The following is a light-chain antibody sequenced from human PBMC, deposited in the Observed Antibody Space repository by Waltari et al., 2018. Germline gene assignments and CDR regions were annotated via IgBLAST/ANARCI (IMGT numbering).Light chain of an antibody. J-gene: IGLJ3*02. V-gene: IGLV8-61*01. CDR2: KAN. CDR3: LIYMGSGIWV. CDR1: SGSVSTTSY. Sequence: QTVVTQESSLSVSPGGTVTLTCALSSGSVSTTSYASWYQQTPGQAPRTLVYKANARSSGVPDRLSGCILGNKAALTITGAQAEDDSDYYCLIYMGSGIWVFGGGTKLTVL.